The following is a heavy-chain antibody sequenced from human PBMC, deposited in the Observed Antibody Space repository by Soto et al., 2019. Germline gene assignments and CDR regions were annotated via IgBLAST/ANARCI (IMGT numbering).Heavy chain of an antibody. CDR2: ISGSGGRA. CDR1: GFTFSSYA. Sequence: PGGSLRLSCAASGFTFSSYAMSWVRQAPGKGLEWVSTISGSGGRAFYADSVKGRFTISRDSSKNTLYLQMNSLRAEDTAVYYFEKDGSVTYSDDSSGYSRFDYWRQAILGTASS. CDR3: EKDGSVTYSDDSSGYSRFDY. J-gene: IGHJ4*02. V-gene: IGHV3-23*01. D-gene: IGHD3-22*01.